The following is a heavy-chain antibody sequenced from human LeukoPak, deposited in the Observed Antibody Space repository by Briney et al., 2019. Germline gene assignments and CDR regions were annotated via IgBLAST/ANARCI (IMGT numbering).Heavy chain of an antibody. Sequence: GGSLRLSCAASGFAFRGYTMTWVRHAPGKGLEWVSSISDNSVHKYHAESLQGRFTTSRDNVKHLLFVKMTGMSEEDTGVYDCSSDPAAHSGHLPHFDYWGQGTLVTVSS. CDR1: GFAFRGYT. CDR2: ISDNSVHK. D-gene: IGHD6-25*01. V-gene: IGHV3-21*01. CDR3: SSDPAAHSGHLPHFDY. J-gene: IGHJ4*02.